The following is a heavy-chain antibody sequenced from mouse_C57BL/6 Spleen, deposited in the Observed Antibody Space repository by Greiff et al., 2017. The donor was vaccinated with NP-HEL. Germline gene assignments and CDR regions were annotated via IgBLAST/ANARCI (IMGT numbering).Heavy chain of an antibody. J-gene: IGHJ3*01. CDR3: ASTLFAY. V-gene: IGHV5-12*01. CDR2: ISNGGGST. CDR1: GFTFSDYY. Sequence: EVQLVESGGGLVQPGGSLKLSCAASGFTFSDYYMYWVRQTPEKRLEWVAYISNGGGSTYYPDTVKGRFTISRDNATNTLYLQMSRLKSEDTAMYYCASTLFAYWGQGTLVTVSA.